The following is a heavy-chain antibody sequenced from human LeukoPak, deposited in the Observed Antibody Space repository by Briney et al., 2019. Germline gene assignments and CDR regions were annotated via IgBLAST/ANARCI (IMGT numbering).Heavy chain of an antibody. D-gene: IGHD5-18*01. V-gene: IGHV4-59*01. CDR2: IYYSGST. Sequence: SETLSLTCTVSGGSISSYYWSWIRQPPGKGLEWIGYIYYSGSTNYNPSLKSRVTISVDTSKNQFSLKLSSVTAADTAVYYCARDLVVTAGLDAFDIWGQGTMVTVPS. CDR3: ARDLVVTAGLDAFDI. J-gene: IGHJ3*02. CDR1: GGSISSYY.